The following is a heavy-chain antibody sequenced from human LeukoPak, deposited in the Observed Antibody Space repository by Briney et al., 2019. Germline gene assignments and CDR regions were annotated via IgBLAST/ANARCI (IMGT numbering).Heavy chain of an antibody. Sequence: PGGSLRLSCAAPGFTFSSYSMNWVRQAPGKGLEWVSSISSSSSYIYYADPVKGRFTISRDNAKNSLYLQMNSLRAEDTAVYYCARVQKSIDYWGQGTLVTVSS. J-gene: IGHJ4*02. CDR1: GFTFSSYS. CDR3: ARVQKSIDY. CDR2: ISSSSSYI. V-gene: IGHV3-21*01.